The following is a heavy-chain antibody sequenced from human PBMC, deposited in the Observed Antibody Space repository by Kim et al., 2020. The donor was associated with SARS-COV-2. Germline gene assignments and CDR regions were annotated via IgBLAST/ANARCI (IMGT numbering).Heavy chain of an antibody. D-gene: IGHD3-10*01. CDR2: IRSKAYGGTT. CDR3: TAMVRGLRFDY. Sequence: GGSLRLSCTASGFTFGDYAMSWVRQAPGKGLEWVGFIRSKAYGGTTEYAASVKGRFTISRDDSKSIAYLQMNSLKTEDTAVYYCTAMVRGLRFDYWGQGTLVTVSS. CDR1: GFTFGDYA. V-gene: IGHV3-49*04. J-gene: IGHJ4*02.